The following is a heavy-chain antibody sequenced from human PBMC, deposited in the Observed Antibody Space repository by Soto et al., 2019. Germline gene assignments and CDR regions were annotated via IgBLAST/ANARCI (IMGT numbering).Heavy chain of an antibody. CDR3: ARDWSRYYDNSGLIWFY. D-gene: IGHD3-22*01. J-gene: IGHJ4*02. CDR2: ISAYNGDT. Sequence: ASVKGSCKASGYTFRSYGSSWVRQAPGQGLEWVGWISAYNGDTHYAPKFQDRITLTTETSTDTAYMELRSLRLDDTAVYYCARDWSRYYDNSGLIWFYWGQGSLVTVSS. V-gene: IGHV1-18*04. CDR1: GYTFRSYG.